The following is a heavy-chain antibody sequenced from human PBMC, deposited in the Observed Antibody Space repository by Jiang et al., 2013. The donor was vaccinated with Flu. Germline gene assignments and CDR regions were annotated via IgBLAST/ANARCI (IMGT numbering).Heavy chain of an antibody. CDR1: GGSISSYY. V-gene: IGHV4-59*01. J-gene: IGHJ4*02. Sequence: LKPSETLSLTCTVSGGSISSYYWSWIRQPPGKGLEWIGYIYYSGSTNYNPSLKSRVTISVDTSKNQFSLKLSSVTAADTAVYYCARGDAGGYYDSSGYQPGYFDYWGQGTLVTVSS. D-gene: IGHD3-22*01. CDR3: ARGDAGGYYDSSGYQPGYFDY. CDR2: IYYSGST.